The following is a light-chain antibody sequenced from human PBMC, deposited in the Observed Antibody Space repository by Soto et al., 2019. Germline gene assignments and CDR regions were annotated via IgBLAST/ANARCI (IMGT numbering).Light chain of an antibody. CDR3: SSYTSSTTPL. J-gene: IGLJ2*01. V-gene: IGLV2-14*01. Sequence: QSVLTQPASVSGSPGQSITISCTGTSSDVGTYNFVSWYQQHADKAPKLVIYEVSNRPSGISSRFSGSKSGNTASLTISGLQAEDEADYYCSSYTSSTTPLFGGGTKVTVL. CDR2: EVS. CDR1: SSDVGTYNF.